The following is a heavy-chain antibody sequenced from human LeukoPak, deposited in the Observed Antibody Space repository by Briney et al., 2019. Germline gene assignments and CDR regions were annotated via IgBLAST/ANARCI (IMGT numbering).Heavy chain of an antibody. J-gene: IGHJ6*02. CDR3: ARDGYYYGMDV. CDR1: GYTFTSYY. V-gene: IGHV1-69*13. CDR2: IIPIFGTA. Sequence: GASVKVSCKASGYTFTSYYMHWVRQAPGQGLEWMGGIIPIFGTANYAQKFQGRVTITADESTSTAYMELSSLRSEDTAVYYCARDGYYYGMDVWGQGTTVTVSS.